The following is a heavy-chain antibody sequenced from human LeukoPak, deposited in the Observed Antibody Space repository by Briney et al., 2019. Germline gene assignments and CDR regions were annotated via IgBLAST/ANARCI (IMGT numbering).Heavy chain of an antibody. J-gene: IGHJ4*02. CDR3: ARGRLVITFGGVIAQRGPYYFDY. CDR2: INHSGRT. Sequence: SETLSLTCAVYGGSFRGYYWSWLRQPRGKGREGIGEINHSGRTNYNPSRKSRVTISVDTSKHRFFLKLSSVTAADTAVYYCARGRLVITFGGVIAQRGPYYFDYWGQGTLVTVSS. D-gene: IGHD3-16*02. CDR1: GGSFRGYY. V-gene: IGHV4-34*01.